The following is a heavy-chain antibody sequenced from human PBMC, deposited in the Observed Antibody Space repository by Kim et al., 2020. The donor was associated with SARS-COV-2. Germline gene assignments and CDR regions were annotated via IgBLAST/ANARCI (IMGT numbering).Heavy chain of an antibody. CDR3: ARGPLVVVPAAIFYWFDP. D-gene: IGHD2-2*01. CDR1: GYTFTSYD. CDR2: MNPNSGNT. V-gene: IGHV1-8*01. Sequence: ASVKVSCKASGYTFTSYDINWVRQATGQGLEWMGWMNPNSGNTGYAQKFQGRVTMTRNTSISTAYMELSSLRSEDTAVYYCARGPLVVVPAAIFYWFDPWGQGTLVTVSS. J-gene: IGHJ5*02.